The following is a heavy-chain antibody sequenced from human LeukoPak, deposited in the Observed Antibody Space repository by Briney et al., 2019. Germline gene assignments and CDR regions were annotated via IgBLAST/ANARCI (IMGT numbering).Heavy chain of an antibody. V-gene: IGHV3-66*01. CDR1: GFTVSSNY. Sequence: GGSLRLSCAASGFTVSSNYMSWVRQAPGKGREWVSVIYSGGSTYYADSVKGRFTISRDNSKNTLYLQMNSLRAEDTAVYYCARYRGVGAEYFDYWGQGTLVTVSS. D-gene: IGHD1-26*01. CDR2: IYSGGST. J-gene: IGHJ4*02. CDR3: ARYRGVGAEYFDY.